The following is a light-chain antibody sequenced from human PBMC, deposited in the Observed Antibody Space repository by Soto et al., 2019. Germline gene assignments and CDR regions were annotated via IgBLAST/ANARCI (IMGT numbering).Light chain of an antibody. V-gene: IGKV3-11*01. CDR1: QSVSGD. Sequence: IVLTTSPGTLSLSPGASATFSCRASQSVSGDLAWYHHKPGQAPRLLIYDASTRALDTPARFAGSGSGTEFTLTISSLEPEDSAVYYCQQRHMWPITFGQGTRLEIK. J-gene: IGKJ5*01. CDR3: QQRHMWPIT. CDR2: DAS.